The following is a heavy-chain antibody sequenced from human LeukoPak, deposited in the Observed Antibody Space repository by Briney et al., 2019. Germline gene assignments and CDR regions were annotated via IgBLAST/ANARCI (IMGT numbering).Heavy chain of an antibody. D-gene: IGHD2-8*01. CDR3: AGRQCSTGVCHFDY. Sequence: PGGSLRLSCAASGFTFSDYSMNWVRQTPGKGLEWVSSISSGSQTIYYADSVKGRFSISRDNARNSLYLQMNSLRAEDTAVYYRAGRQCSTGVCHFDYWGQGTLVTVSS. CDR2: ISSGSQTI. V-gene: IGHV3-21*01. CDR1: GFTFSDYS. J-gene: IGHJ4*02.